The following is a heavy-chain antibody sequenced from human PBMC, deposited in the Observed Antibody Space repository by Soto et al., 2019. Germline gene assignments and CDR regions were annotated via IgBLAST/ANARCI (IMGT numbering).Heavy chain of an antibody. J-gene: IGHJ4*02. V-gene: IGHV1-18*01. Sequence: ASVKVSCKASGYTFTSYGISWVRQAPGQGLEWMGWISAYNGNTNYAQKLQGRVTMTTDTSTSTAYMELRSLRSDDTAVYYCARDPGSNYDFWSGYYTLDYWGQGTLVTVSS. D-gene: IGHD3-3*01. CDR3: ARDPGSNYDFWSGYYTLDY. CDR1: GYTFTSYG. CDR2: ISAYNGNT.